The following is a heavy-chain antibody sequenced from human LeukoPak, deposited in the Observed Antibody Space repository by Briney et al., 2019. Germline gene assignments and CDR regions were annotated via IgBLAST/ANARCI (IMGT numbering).Heavy chain of an antibody. CDR3: ARLFGLRLGELSRGGDY. Sequence: GGSLRLSCAASGFTFSSYAMSWVRQAPGKGLEWVSSIISSSSYIYYADSVKGRFTISRDNAENSLYLQMNSLRAEDTAVYYCARLFGLRLGELSRGGDYWGQGTLVTVSS. J-gene: IGHJ4*02. CDR1: GFTFSSYA. D-gene: IGHD3-16*02. V-gene: IGHV3-21*01. CDR2: IISSSSYI.